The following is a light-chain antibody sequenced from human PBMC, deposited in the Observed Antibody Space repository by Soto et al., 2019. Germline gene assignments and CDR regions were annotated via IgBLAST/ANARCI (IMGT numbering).Light chain of an antibody. Sequence: AVQTQPPAAYGRPGQRVTISCSGSSSNIESNTVTLYQQLPGTAPKLVIYSNYDRPSGVPDRFSGSTSGTSASLVIRGLQSEDEADYYCAAWDDILNGYVFGGGTKVTVL. CDR1: SSNIESNT. V-gene: IGLV1-44*01. J-gene: IGLJ1*01. CDR3: AAWDDILNGYV. CDR2: SNY.